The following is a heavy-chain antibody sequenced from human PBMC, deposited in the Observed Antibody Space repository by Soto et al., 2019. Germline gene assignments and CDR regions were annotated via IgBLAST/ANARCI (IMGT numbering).Heavy chain of an antibody. CDR1: GGSISSYY. J-gene: IGHJ2*01. V-gene: IGHV4-59*01. CDR3: ARDGGVSGPNWYFDL. CDR2: IYYSGST. Sequence: PSETLSLTCTVSGGSISSYYWSWIRQPPGKGLEWIGYIYYSGSTNYNPSLKSRVTISVDTSKNQFSLKLSSATAADTAVYYCARDGGVSGPNWYFDLWGRGTLVTVSS. D-gene: IGHD3-16*01.